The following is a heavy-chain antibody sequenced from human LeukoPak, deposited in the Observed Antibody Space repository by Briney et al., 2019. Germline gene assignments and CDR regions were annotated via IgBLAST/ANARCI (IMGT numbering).Heavy chain of an antibody. Sequence: GGSLRLSCAASGFTFSSYSMNWVRQAPGKGLEWVSSISSSSSYIYYADSVKGRFTISRDNAKNSLYLQMNSLRAEDTAVYYCARVISPYYDSSGYLDYWGLGTLVTVSS. CDR3: ARVISPYYDSSGYLDY. CDR2: ISSSSSYI. CDR1: GFTFSSYS. V-gene: IGHV3-21*01. J-gene: IGHJ4*02. D-gene: IGHD3-22*01.